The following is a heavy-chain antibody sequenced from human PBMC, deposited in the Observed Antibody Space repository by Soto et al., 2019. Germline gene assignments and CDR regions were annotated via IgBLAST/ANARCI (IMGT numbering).Heavy chain of an antibody. CDR3: AKATWVEGELRGGFDY. D-gene: IGHD1-26*01. CDR2: ISYDGRNT. Sequence: QVHLVESGGGVVQPGRSLRLSCAASAFIFSNHAMHWVRQAPGKGLEWVAVISYDGRNTIYADSVKGRFSISRDNSKKTLHLQMNRLRAEDTAVYYCAKATWVEGELRGGFDYWGQGTLVIVSS. CDR1: AFIFSNHA. V-gene: IGHV3-30*18. J-gene: IGHJ4*02.